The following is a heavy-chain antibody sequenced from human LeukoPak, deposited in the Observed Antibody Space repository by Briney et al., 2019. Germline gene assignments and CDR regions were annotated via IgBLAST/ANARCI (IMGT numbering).Heavy chain of an antibody. J-gene: IGHJ5*02. V-gene: IGHV4-59*01. CDR2: VYYSGST. D-gene: IGHD3-10*01. Sequence: PSETLSLTCTASGGSISSYYWSWIGQPPGKGLEGIGYVYYSGSTNYNPSLKSRVTISVDTSKSQISLKLTSVTAADTAVYYCARGGGSGRGNWFDPWGQGSLVIVSS. CDR1: GGSISSYY. CDR3: ARGGGSGRGNWFDP.